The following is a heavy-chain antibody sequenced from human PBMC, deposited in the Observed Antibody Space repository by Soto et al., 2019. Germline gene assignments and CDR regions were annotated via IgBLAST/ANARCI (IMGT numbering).Heavy chain of an antibody. J-gene: IGHJ4*02. CDR3: ASALYSSSARYFDY. Sequence: EVQLVESGGGLVKPGGSLRLSCAASGFTFSSYSMNWVRQAPGKGLEWVSSISRSSGYKYYADSVKGRFTISRDNAKNSLYLQMNSLTAEDTAVYYCASALYSSSARYFDYWGQGTLVTVSS. CDR2: ISRSSGYK. CDR1: GFTFSSYS. D-gene: IGHD6-6*01. V-gene: IGHV3-21*01.